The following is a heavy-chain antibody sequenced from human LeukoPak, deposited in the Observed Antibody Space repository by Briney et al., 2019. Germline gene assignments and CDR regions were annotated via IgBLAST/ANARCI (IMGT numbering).Heavy chain of an antibody. CDR3: ASGQLPKWGYFYYYYMDV. D-gene: IGHD1-26*01. Sequence: ASVKVSCKASGYTFTAYYMHWVRQAPGQGLEWMGWINPNSGGTNYAQKFQGRVTMTRDTSISTAYMELSRLRSDDTAVYYCASGQLPKWGYFYYYYMDVWGKGTTVTVSS. J-gene: IGHJ6*03. CDR1: GYTFTAYY. V-gene: IGHV1-2*02. CDR2: INPNSGGT.